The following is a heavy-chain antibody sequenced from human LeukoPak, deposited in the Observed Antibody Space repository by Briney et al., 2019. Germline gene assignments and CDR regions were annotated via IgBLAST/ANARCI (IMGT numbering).Heavy chain of an antibody. CDR2: LSYSGRT. CDR3: ARPVVPAAKGGANWFDP. J-gene: IGHJ5*02. V-gene: IGHV4-39*01. CDR1: GGSISSSSYY. Sequence: SETLSLTCTVSGGSISSSSYYWGWIRPPPGKGLEWIGSLSYSGRTYYNPSLNSRVTISVDTSKNQFSLKLSSVTAADTAVYYCARPVVPAAKGGANWFDPWGQGTLVTVSS. D-gene: IGHD2-2*01.